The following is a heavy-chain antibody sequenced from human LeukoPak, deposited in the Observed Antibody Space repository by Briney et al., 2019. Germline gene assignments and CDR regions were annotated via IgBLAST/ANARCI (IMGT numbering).Heavy chain of an antibody. D-gene: IGHD5-24*01. CDR1: GYDFITYW. CDR3: ARASRDGYNQNFDH. J-gene: IGHJ4*02. Sequence: GEALMISCKGLGYDFITYWNAWVRQRPGKGREWMGITHPGGSETRYYPSFQGQVTISADRSTSTPYLQWSSLRASDTDMYYCARASRDGYNQNFDHWGQGTLVTVSS. V-gene: IGHV5-51*01. CDR2: THPGGSET.